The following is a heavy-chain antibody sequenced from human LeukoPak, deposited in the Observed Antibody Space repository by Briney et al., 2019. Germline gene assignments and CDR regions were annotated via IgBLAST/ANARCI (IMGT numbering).Heavy chain of an antibody. J-gene: IGHJ3*02. CDR1: GFTFTDYY. V-gene: IGHV3-11*04. CDR2: ISPTGSRI. CDR3: ARVQIFGFDI. D-gene: IGHD3-3*01. Sequence: GGSLRLSCAASGFTFTDYYMSWIRQAPGKGLEWISYISPTGSRIYYTDPVKGRFTISRDNAKKSLILQMNSLRAEDTAVYYCARVQIFGFDIWGQGTMVTVSS.